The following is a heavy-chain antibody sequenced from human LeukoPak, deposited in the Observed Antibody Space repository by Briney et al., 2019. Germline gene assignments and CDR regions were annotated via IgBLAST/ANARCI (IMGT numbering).Heavy chain of an antibody. CDR3: VTRAGGNSDVASFDF. Sequence: ASVKVSCKASGYIFSDFYTHWVRQAPGRGFEWMGWISRYSGATKVAQKFQGRVTLTRDISISTMYVELSNLSSDDTGVYYCVTRAGGNSDVASFDFWGQGTLVIVSS. V-gene: IGHV1-2*02. CDR2: ISRYSGAT. D-gene: IGHD2-21*01. J-gene: IGHJ4*02. CDR1: GYIFSDFY.